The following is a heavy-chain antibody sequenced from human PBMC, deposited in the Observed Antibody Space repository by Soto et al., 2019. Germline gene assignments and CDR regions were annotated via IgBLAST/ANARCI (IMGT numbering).Heavy chain of an antibody. D-gene: IGHD6-13*01. CDR1: GFTFDDYA. V-gene: IGHV3-9*01. CDR2: ISWNSGSI. Sequence: EVQLVESGGGLVQPGRSLRLSCAASGFTFDDYAMHWVRQAPGKGLEWVSGISWNSGSIGYADSVKGRFTISGDNAKNSLYLQMNSLRAEDTALYYCAKATSAADIDYWGQGTLVTVSS. CDR3: AKATSAADIDY. J-gene: IGHJ4*02.